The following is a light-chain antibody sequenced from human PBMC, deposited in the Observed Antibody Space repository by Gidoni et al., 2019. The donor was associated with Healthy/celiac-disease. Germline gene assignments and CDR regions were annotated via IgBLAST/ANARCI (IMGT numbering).Light chain of an antibody. CDR2: WAS. V-gene: IGKV4-1*01. CDR3: QQYFSTPIT. Sequence: DIVMTQYPDSLAVSLGERATINCKSRQSVLYSSNNKNYLAWYQQKPGQPPKLLISWASTRESGVPDRFSGSVSGTDFTLTISSLQAEDVAVYYCQQYFSTPITFGQGTKLEIK. CDR1: QSVLYSSNNKNY. J-gene: IGKJ2*01.